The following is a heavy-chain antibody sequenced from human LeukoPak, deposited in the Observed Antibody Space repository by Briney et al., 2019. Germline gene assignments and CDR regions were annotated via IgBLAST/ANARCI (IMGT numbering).Heavy chain of an antibody. J-gene: IGHJ4*02. CDR3: ARHLVRLALDY. Sequence: SETLSLTCTVSGGSISSSSYYWGWIRQPPGKGLEWSGSIYYSGSTYYNPSLKSRVTISVDTSKNQFSLKLSSVTAADTAVYYCARHLVRLALDYWGQGTLVTVSS. CDR2: IYYSGST. V-gene: IGHV4-39*01. D-gene: IGHD4-17*01. CDR1: GGSISSSSYY.